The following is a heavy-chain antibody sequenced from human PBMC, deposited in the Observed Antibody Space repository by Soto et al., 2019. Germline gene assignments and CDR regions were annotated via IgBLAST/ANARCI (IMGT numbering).Heavy chain of an antibody. D-gene: IGHD6-6*01. Sequence: PSETLSLTCAVYGGSFSGYYWSWIRQPPGKGLEWIGEINHSGSTNYNPSLKSRVTISVDPSKNRFSLKLRSVTAADTAVYYCAREVGLYSSSSHRMDVWGQGTTVTVSS. CDR3: AREVGLYSSSSHRMDV. CDR2: INHSGST. V-gene: IGHV4-34*01. CDR1: GGSFSGYY. J-gene: IGHJ6*02.